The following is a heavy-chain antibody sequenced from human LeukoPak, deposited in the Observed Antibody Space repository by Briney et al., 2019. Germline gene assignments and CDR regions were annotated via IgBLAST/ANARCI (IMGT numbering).Heavy chain of an antibody. CDR1: GGSIRSYY. J-gene: IGHJ4*02. Sequence: SETLSLTCTVSGGSIRSYYWSWLRRPPGKGLEWIGYIYYSGSTNYNPSLKSRVTMSVDTSKNQFSLKLTSVTATDTAVYYCARHRGYSYGSTFDYWGQGTLVTVSS. D-gene: IGHD5-18*01. CDR2: IYYSGST. V-gene: IGHV4-59*08. CDR3: ARHRGYSYGSTFDY.